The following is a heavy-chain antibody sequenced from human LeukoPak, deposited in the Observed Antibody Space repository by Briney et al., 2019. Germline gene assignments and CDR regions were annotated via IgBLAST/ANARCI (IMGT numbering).Heavy chain of an antibody. Sequence: SETLSLTCTVSGGSISSYYWSWLRQPRGKGLEWIGYIYYSGSTNYNPSLKSRVTISVDTSKNQFSLKLSSVTAADTAVYYCARRRGNIDYWGQGTLVTVSS. D-gene: IGHD6-25*01. J-gene: IGHJ4*02. CDR1: GGSISSYY. CDR2: IYYSGST. V-gene: IGHV4-59*12. CDR3: ARRRGNIDY.